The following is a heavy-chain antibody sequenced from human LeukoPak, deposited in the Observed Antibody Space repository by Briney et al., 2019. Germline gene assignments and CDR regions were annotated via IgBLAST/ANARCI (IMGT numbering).Heavy chain of an antibody. J-gene: IGHJ4*02. D-gene: IGHD6-13*01. CDR1: GGSFSGYY. Sequence: PSETLSLTCAVYGGSFSGYYWSWIRQPPGKGLEWIASIFHSGSTFYNPSVKSRVTISVDTSKNQFSLTLRSVTAADTAVYYCARHSSSWSPNPDYWGQGTLVTVSS. V-gene: IGHV4-34*12. CDR2: IFHSGST. CDR3: ARHSSSWSPNPDY.